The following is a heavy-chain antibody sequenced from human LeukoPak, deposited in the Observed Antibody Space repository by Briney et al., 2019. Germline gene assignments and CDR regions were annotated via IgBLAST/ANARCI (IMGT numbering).Heavy chain of an antibody. CDR1: GFTFTSYA. CDR3: AKAVLATSITSWFDP. D-gene: IGHD3-3*02. V-gene: IGHV3-23*01. CDR2: ISDSGGST. J-gene: IGHJ5*02. Sequence: GGSLRLSCAASGFTFTSYAMSWVRQAPGKGLEWVSSISDSGGSTYYADSVKGRFTISRDSSKSTLYLQMNSLRVEDTAVYYCAKAVLATSITSWFDPWGQGTLVTVSS.